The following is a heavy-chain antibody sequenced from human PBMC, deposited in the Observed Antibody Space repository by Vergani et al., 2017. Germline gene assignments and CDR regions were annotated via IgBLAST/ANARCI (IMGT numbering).Heavy chain of an antibody. CDR3: ARDLPYYSPFDP. Sequence: QVQLVQSGAEVKKPGSSVKVSCKASGGTFSSYTISWVRQAPGQGLEWMGRIIPIVDIANYAQKFQGRVTITADKSTSTAYMELSSLRSEDTAVYYCARDLPYYSPFDPWGQGTLVTVSS. V-gene: IGHV1-69*08. D-gene: IGHD3-10*01. J-gene: IGHJ5*02. CDR2: IIPIVDIA. CDR1: GGTFSSYT.